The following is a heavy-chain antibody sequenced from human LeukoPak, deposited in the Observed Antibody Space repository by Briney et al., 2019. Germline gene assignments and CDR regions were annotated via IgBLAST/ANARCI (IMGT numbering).Heavy chain of an antibody. CDR3: ARDWAYCSGGSCHMDV. V-gene: IGHV3-48*03. Sequence: GGSLRLSCAASGFTFGSYEMNWVRQAPGKGLEWVSYISRSGSTIYYADSVKGLFTISRDNAKNSLYLQMNSLRAEDTAVYYCARDWAYCSGGSCHMDVWGKGTTVTISS. CDR1: GFTFGSYE. J-gene: IGHJ6*03. CDR2: ISRSGSTI. D-gene: IGHD2-15*01.